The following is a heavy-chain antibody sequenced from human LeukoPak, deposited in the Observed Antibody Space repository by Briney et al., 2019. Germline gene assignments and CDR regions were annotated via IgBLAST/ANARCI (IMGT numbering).Heavy chain of an antibody. J-gene: IGHJ3*02. D-gene: IGHD2-2*01. Sequence: GASVKVSCKASGYTFTSYGISWVRQAPGQGLEWMGWISAYNGNTNYAQKLQGRVTMTTDTSTSTAYMELRSLRSDDTAVYYCARGCSSTSCYGGAFDIWGQGTMVTVSS. V-gene: IGHV1-18*01. CDR2: ISAYNGNT. CDR1: GYTFTSYG. CDR3: ARGCSSTSCYGGAFDI.